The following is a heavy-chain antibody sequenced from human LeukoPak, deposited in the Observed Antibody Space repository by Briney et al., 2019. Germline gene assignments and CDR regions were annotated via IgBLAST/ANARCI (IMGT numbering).Heavy chain of an antibody. CDR2: ISWNSGSI. CDR3: AKDSLFLSDWYNAVFDY. D-gene: IGHD6-19*01. V-gene: IGHV3-9*01. Sequence: PGGSLRLSCAASGFTFDDYAMHWVRQAPGKGLEWISGISWNSGSIAYADSVKGRFTISRDNAKNSLYLQMNSLRAEDTALYYCAKDSLFLSDWYNAVFDYWGQGPLVTVSS. J-gene: IGHJ4*02. CDR1: GFTFDDYA.